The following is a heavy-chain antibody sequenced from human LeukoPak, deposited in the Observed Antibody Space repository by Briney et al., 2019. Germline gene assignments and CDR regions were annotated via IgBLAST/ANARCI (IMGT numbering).Heavy chain of an antibody. D-gene: IGHD4-23*01. CDR2: MNPNSGNT. CDR3: ASGYGGAGLFDY. V-gene: IGHV1-8*02. CDR1: VYTFTSYD. J-gene: IGHJ4*02. Sequence: ASVQVCCKASVYTFTSYDINWVRQATGQGLEWMGWMNPNSGNTGYAQKFQGRVTMTRNTSISTAYMELSSLRSAHTAVYYCASGYGGAGLFDYWGQGTLVTVSS.